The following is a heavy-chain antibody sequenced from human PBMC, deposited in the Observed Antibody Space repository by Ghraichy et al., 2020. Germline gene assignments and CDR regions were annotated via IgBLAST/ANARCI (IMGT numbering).Heavy chain of an antibody. CDR2: ISAYDGNT. CDR3: ARDGYCSGGSCYMGPFDY. V-gene: IGHV1-18*01. CDR1: GYTFTSYG. D-gene: IGHD2-15*01. J-gene: IGHJ4*02. Sequence: ASVKVSCKASGYTFTSYGISWVRQAPGQGLEWMGWISAYDGNTNYAQKLQGRVTMTTDTSTSTAYMELRSLRSDDTAMYYCARDGYCSGGSCYMGPFDYWGQGTLVTVSS.